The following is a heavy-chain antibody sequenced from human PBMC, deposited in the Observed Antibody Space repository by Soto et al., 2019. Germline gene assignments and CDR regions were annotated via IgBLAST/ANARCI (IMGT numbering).Heavy chain of an antibody. V-gene: IGHV3-33*01. CDR2: IWYDGSNK. J-gene: IGHJ3*02. Sequence: QVQLVESGGGVVQPGRSLRLSCAASGFTFSSYGMHWVRQAPGKGLEWVAVIWYDGSNKYYADSVKGRFTISRDNSKNTLYLQMNSLRAEDTAVYYCARSSGGRRSSGCYRSDAFDIWGQGTMVTVSS. CDR1: GFTFSSYG. CDR3: ARSSGGRRSSGCYRSDAFDI. D-gene: IGHD6-19*01.